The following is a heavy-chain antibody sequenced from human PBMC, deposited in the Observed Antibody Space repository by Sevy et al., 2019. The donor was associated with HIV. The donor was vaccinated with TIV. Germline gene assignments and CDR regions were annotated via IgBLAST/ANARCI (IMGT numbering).Heavy chain of an antibody. CDR3: ANSRGKYDGSSWLYYHYAVDV. CDR2: ISNDGSDK. V-gene: IGHV3-30*18. Sequence: GGSLRLSCVASGLPFSRLGMHWVRQAPGRGLEWVAIISNDGSDKEYADSVKGRFTISRDNSKDMLYLQMNSLRLEDMAVYYCANSRGKYDGSSWLYYHYAVDVWGQGTTVTVS. CDR1: GLPFSRLG. J-gene: IGHJ6*02. D-gene: IGHD6-13*01.